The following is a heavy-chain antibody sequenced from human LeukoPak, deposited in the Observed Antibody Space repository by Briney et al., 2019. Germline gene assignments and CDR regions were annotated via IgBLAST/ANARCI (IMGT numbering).Heavy chain of an antibody. Sequence: SLRLSCTASDFTFSTYWVHWVRQAPGKGLEWVSGISWNSGSIGYADSVKGRFTISRDNAKNSLYLQMNSLRAEDTALYYCAKEYSGSYYGEYYFDYWGQGTLVTVSS. CDR2: ISWNSGSI. V-gene: IGHV3-9*01. CDR3: AKEYSGSYYGEYYFDY. CDR1: DFTFSTYW. D-gene: IGHD1-26*01. J-gene: IGHJ4*02.